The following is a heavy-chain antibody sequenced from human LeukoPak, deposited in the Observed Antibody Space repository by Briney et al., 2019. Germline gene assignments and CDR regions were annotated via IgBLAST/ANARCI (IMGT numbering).Heavy chain of an antibody. CDR1: GFTFRSYA. CDR2: ISYDGSDK. V-gene: IGHV3-30*04. Sequence: GGSLRLSCAASGFTFRSYAMHWVRQAPGKGLEWVAFISYDGSDKYYADSVKGRFTISRDNAKNSLYLQMNSLRAEDTAVYYCALTYSSGWYSPAGAFDIWGHGTMVTVSS. CDR3: ALTYSSGWYSPAGAFDI. D-gene: IGHD6-19*01. J-gene: IGHJ3*02.